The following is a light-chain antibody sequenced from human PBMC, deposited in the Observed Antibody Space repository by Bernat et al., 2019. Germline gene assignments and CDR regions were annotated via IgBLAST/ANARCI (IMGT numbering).Light chain of an antibody. CDR1: QSISSY. Sequence: DIQMTQSPSSLSASVGDRVTITCRASQSISSYLNWYQQKPGKAPKILIYAASSLQSGVPSRFSGSGSGTDFTLTISSLQPEDFATYYCQQSYSTPLTFVGGTKVENK. CDR2: AAS. V-gene: IGKV1-39*01. J-gene: IGKJ4*01. CDR3: QQSYSTPLT.